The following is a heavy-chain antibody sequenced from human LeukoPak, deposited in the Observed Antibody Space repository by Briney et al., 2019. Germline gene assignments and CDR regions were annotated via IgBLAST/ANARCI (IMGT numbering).Heavy chain of an antibody. Sequence: LGESLKISCKASGYSLISYWIGWVRQMPGKGLEWMGIIYPADSDTRYSPSFQGQVTISADKSINTAYLQWSSLKASDTAMYYCTRFWGYSSGWSHSDYWGQGTLVTVSS. J-gene: IGHJ4*02. D-gene: IGHD6-19*01. CDR2: IYPADSDT. V-gene: IGHV5-51*01. CDR3: TRFWGYSSGWSHSDY. CDR1: GYSLISYW.